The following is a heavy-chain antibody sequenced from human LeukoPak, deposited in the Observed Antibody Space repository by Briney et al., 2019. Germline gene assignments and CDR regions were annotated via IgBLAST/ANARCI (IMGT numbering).Heavy chain of an antibody. V-gene: IGHV3-48*03. CDR1: GFTFSSYE. D-gene: IGHD3-9*01. J-gene: IGHJ4*02. Sequence: PGGSLRLSCAASGFTFSSYEMNWVRQAPGKGLEWVSYISSSGSTIYYADSVKGRFTISRDNAKNSLYLQMNSLRAEDTAVYYCARGSRVLRYFDWSYDYWSQGTLVTVSS. CDR3: ARGSRVLRYFDWSYDY. CDR2: ISSSGSTI.